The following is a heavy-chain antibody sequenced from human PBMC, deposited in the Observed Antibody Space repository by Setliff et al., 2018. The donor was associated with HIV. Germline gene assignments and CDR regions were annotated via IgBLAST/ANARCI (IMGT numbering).Heavy chain of an antibody. J-gene: IGHJ4*02. CDR3: ARLSGGMVPNY. D-gene: IGHD3-10*01. V-gene: IGHV4-34*01. CDR1: GGSFSGYY. CDR2: ISHSGST. Sequence: KTSETLSLTCAVYGGSFSGYYWSWIRQPPGKGLEWIGEISHSGSTNYNPSLKRRVTISVDTSKNQFSLKLNSVTAADTAVYYCARLSGGMVPNYWGQGTLVTVS.